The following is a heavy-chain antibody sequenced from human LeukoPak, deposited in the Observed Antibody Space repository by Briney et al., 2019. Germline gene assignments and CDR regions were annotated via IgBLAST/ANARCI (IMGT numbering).Heavy chain of an antibody. CDR1: GFTFTSYG. CDR3: ASGAVDIVTTGPGGY. V-gene: IGHV3-30*19. J-gene: IGHJ4*02. D-gene: IGHD5-12*01. Sequence: PGGSLRLSCAASGFTFTSYGMHWVRQAPGKGLECVPNYHSDSVKGRFTISRDNSMNTLYLQMNSLGAEDTAVYYCASGAVDIVTTGPGGYWGQGTLVTVSS.